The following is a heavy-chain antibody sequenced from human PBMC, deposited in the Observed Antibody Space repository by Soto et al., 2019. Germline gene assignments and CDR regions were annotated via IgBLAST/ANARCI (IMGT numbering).Heavy chain of an antibody. CDR1: GGSISSYY. CDR2: IYYSGST. Sequence: QVQLQESGPGLVKPSETLSLTCTVSGGSISSYYWSWIRQPPGKGLEWIGYIYYSGSTNYNPSLTSRVTISVDTSKNQFSLKLSSVTAADTAVYYCARVACSGGSCYSDYWGQGTLVTVSS. D-gene: IGHD2-15*01. CDR3: ARVACSGGSCYSDY. V-gene: IGHV4-59*01. J-gene: IGHJ4*02.